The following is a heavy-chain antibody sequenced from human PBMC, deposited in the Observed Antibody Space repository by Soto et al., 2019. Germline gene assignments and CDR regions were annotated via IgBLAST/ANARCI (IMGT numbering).Heavy chain of an antibody. V-gene: IGHV3-7*01. CDR3: ARETYGDYFDY. CDR1: GFTFTSYW. Sequence: EVQLVESGGGLVQPGGSLRLPCAASGFTFTSYWMSWVRQAPGKGLEWVANIKQDGSDKYYVDSVKGRFTISRDNAKSSLYLQMNSLRADDTAVYYCARETYGDYFDYWGQGTLVTVSS. CDR2: IKQDGSDK. J-gene: IGHJ4*02. D-gene: IGHD4-17*01.